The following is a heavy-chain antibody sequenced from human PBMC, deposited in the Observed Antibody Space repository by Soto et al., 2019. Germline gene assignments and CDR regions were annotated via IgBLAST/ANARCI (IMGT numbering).Heavy chain of an antibody. CDR3: ARDRGEAVAGSTGYHFHHYMDV. V-gene: IGHV3-33*01. CDR2: IWYDGSNQ. CDR1: GLTFSRYG. Sequence: QVQLVESGGGVVQPGTSLRLSCAASGLTFSRYGMNWVRQAPDKGLEWVAVIWYDGSNQYYADSVKGRFTISRDNSKNTVYLQMNSLRAEDTAIYYCARDRGEAVAGSTGYHFHHYMDVWGKGTTVTVSS. J-gene: IGHJ6*03. D-gene: IGHD6-19*01.